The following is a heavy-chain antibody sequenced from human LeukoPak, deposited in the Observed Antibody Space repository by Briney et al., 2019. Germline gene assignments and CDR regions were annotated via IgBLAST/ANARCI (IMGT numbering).Heavy chain of an antibody. CDR1: GFTFSTYS. J-gene: IGHJ5*02. Sequence: GGSLRLSCAASGFTFSTYSMNWVRQAPGKGLEWVSSISGNSRYIYYADSVKGRFTISRDNAKNSLYLQMNGLRAEDTAVYYCARDAGDFDLSWGQGTLITVSS. D-gene: IGHD3-10*01. CDR3: ARDAGDFDLS. V-gene: IGHV3-21*01. CDR2: ISGNSRYI.